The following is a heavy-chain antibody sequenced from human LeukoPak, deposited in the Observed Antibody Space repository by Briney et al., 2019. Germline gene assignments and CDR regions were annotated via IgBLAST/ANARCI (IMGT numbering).Heavy chain of an antibody. CDR1: GYTLISNN. D-gene: IGHD1-20*01. CDR3: ARVSPRTITGTTWWFDP. Sequence: GASVKVSCKASGYTLISNNMHWMRQAPGQGLEWMAILKPSSGSTTYAQKFKGRLTVTRDMSTSTVYMELSSLRSEDTAVYYCARVSPRTITGTTWWFDPWGQGTLVTVSS. J-gene: IGHJ5*02. CDR2: LKPSSGST. V-gene: IGHV1-46*01.